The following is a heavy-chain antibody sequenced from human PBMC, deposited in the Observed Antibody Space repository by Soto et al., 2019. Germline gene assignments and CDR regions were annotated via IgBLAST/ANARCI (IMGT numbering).Heavy chain of an antibody. CDR3: AXDRYYDFWSGYSRWFDP. D-gene: IGHD3-3*01. CDR1: GYTFTSYG. Sequence: GASVKVSCKASGYTFTSYGISWVRQAPGQGLEWMGWISAYNGNTNYAQKLQGRVTMTTDTSTSTAYMELRSLRSDDTAVYYCAXDRYYDFWSGYSRWFDPWGQGTLVTVSS. J-gene: IGHJ5*02. CDR2: ISAYNGNT. V-gene: IGHV1-18*01.